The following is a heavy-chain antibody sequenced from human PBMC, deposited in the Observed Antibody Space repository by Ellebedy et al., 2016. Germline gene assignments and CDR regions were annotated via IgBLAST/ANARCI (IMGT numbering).Heavy chain of an antibody. J-gene: IGHJ3*02. V-gene: IGHV3-11*01. CDR1: GFTFNNFA. Sequence: GESLKISCAASGFTFNNFAMSWIRQAPGKGLEWVAYFGPSGTIIYNADSVKGRFTISRDNAKNSLYLQMSSLRVEDTAVYYCAGGYDSHGFDIWGQGTMVTVSS. CDR3: AGGYDSHGFDI. CDR2: FGPSGTII. D-gene: IGHD2-2*01.